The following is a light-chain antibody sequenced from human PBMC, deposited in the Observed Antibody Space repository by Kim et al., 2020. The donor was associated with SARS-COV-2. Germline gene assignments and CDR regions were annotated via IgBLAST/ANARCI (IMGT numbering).Light chain of an antibody. J-gene: IGLJ2*01. CDR2: EVS. V-gene: IGLV2-18*02. Sequence: QSALTQPPSVSGSPGQSVTISCTGTSSDVGSYNRVSWYQQPPGTAPKLMIYEVSDRPSGVPDRFSGSKSGNTASLTISGLQAEDEADYHCSSLTSSSTVVFGGGTQLTVL. CDR3: SSLTSSSTVV. CDR1: SSDVGSYNR.